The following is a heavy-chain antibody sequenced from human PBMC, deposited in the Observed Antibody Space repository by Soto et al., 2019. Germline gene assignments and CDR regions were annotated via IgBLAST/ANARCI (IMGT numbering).Heavy chain of an antibody. Sequence: SETLSLTCNMSGDSYSISTYSWSWIRQPPGKALQWIGFNYQSGVTSYNPSLASRFSISLDRSNNQCSLKLKSVTAADTAVYFCAGMPYTSGLRFDPWGPGTLVTVSS. CDR1: GDSYSISTYS. CDR2: NYQSGVT. CDR3: AGMPYTSGLRFDP. J-gene: IGHJ5*02. V-gene: IGHV4-30-2*01. D-gene: IGHD6-19*01.